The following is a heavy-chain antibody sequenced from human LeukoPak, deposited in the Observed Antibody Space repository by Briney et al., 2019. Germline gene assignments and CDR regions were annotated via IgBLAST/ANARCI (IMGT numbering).Heavy chain of an antibody. CDR2: ISSSSSTI. D-gene: IGHD3-22*01. J-gene: IGHJ4*02. CDR3: AREPYYYNSSAYYDY. CDR1: GFTFSSYS. Sequence: GALRPSSAASGFTFSSYSMNWVRQAPGKGLEWVSYISSSSSTIYYADSVKGRFTISRDNAKNSLYLQMNSLRDEDTAVYYCAREPYYYNSSAYYDYWGQGTLVTVSS. V-gene: IGHV3-48*02.